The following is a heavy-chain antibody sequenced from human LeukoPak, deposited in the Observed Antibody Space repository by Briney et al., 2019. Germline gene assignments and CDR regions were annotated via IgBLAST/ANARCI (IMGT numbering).Heavy chain of an antibody. CDR1: GASITSESSY. V-gene: IGHV4-39*01. CDR3: ARAPSYRRYSYHS. CDR2: LVYDGSA. J-gene: IGHJ4*02. Sequence: SETLSLTCTVSGASITSESSYWGWIHQPPGKGFQWIGGLVYDGSAHYNPSLQSHVSISADTSNNQFSLKLSSVTASDTGVYFCARAPSYRRYSYHSWGQGTLVTVSS. D-gene: IGHD3-16*02.